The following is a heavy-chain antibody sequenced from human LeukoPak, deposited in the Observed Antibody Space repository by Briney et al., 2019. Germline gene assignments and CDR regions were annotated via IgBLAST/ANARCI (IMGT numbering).Heavy chain of an antibody. D-gene: IGHD3-22*01. Sequence: PSQTLSLTCTVYGGSISSYYWSWIRQPPGKGLEWSGYIYYSGSTNYNPSLKSRVTISVDTSKNQFSLKLSSVTAADTAVYYCARGRGPYYDSSGYYRDAFDIWGQGTMVTVSS. V-gene: IGHV4-59*01. CDR1: GGSISSYY. CDR2: IYYSGST. J-gene: IGHJ3*02. CDR3: ARGRGPYYDSSGYYRDAFDI.